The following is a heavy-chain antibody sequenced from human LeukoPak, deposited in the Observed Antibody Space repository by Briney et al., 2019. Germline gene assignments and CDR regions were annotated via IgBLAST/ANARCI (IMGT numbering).Heavy chain of an antibody. CDR2: ISPSGSTK. V-gene: IGHV3-48*03. CDR1: GFSFSSYE. D-gene: IGHD6-19*01. J-gene: IGHJ4*02. Sequence: GGSLRLSCAASGFSFSSYEMNWVRQAPGKGLEWVSNISPSGSTKYYADSVKGRFTVSRDNAKNSLHLQMNSLRAGDTGVYYCTKLAVASADSWGQGTLVTVSS. CDR3: TKLAVASADS.